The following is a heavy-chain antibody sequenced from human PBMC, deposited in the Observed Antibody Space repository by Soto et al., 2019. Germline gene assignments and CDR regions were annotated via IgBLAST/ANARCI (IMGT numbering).Heavy chain of an antibody. CDR2: ISSSTNTI. V-gene: IGHV3-48*02. J-gene: IGHJ4*02. CDR1: NFTFSRYS. Sequence: EVQLVESGGGLVQPGGSLRLSCAASNFTFSRYSMNWFRQAPGKGLEWVSYISSSTNTIYYADSVKGRFTISRDNAKSSLYLQMKSLRDEDTAVYYCARQLGRPAAGDFDYGGQGTLVPVSS. D-gene: IGHD3-3*02. CDR3: ARQLGRPAAGDFDY.